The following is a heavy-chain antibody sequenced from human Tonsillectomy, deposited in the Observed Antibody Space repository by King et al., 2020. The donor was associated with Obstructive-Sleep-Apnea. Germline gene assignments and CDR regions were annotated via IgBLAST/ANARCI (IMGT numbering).Heavy chain of an antibody. V-gene: IGHV4-39*07. CDR2: IYYSGST. D-gene: IGHD3-3*01. J-gene: IGHJ6*02. CDR3: AREFYDFWSGYSLVYGMDV. CDR1: GGSISSSSYY. Sequence: QLQESGPGLAKPSETLSLTCTVSGGSISSSSYYWGWIRQPPGKGLEWIGSIYYSGSTYYNPSLKSRVTISVDTSKNQFSLKLSSVTAADTAVYYCAREFYDFWSGYSLVYGMDVWGQGTTVTVSS.